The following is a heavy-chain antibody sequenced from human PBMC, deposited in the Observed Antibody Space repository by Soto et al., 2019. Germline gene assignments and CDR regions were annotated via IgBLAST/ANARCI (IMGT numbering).Heavy chain of an antibody. Sequence: EVQLLESGGGLVQPGGSLRLSCAASGFTFSSYAMSWVRQAPGKGLEWVSAISGSGGSTYYADSVKGRFTISRDNYKNTLYLQMNSLRAEGTAVYYCATDFLIAVAGTYFDYWGQGTLVTVSS. CDR1: GFTFSSYA. CDR2: ISGSGGST. V-gene: IGHV3-23*01. D-gene: IGHD6-19*01. CDR3: ATDFLIAVAGTYFDY. J-gene: IGHJ4*02.